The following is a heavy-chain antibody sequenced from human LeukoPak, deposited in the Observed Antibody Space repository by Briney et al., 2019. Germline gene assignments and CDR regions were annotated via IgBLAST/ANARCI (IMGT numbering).Heavy chain of an antibody. CDR3: ARGMSAFALPDTRGQWVDTVRGGYGMDV. CDR1: GFIFYDFA. J-gene: IGHJ6*02. CDR2: TSYDGTKE. V-gene: IGHV3-30-3*01. Sequence: PGGSLRLSCAASGFIFYDFALHWVRQAPGKGLEWVTVTSYDGTKEYYTDSVKGRFTISRDNSKNTLFLQMNSLRIEDTGVYYCARGMSAFALPDTRGQWVDTVRGGYGMDVWGQGTTVVVSS. D-gene: IGHD3-16*01.